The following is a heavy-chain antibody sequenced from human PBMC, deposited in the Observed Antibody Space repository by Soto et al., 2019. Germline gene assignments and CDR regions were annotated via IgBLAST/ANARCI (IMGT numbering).Heavy chain of an antibody. Sequence: GGSLRLSCAASGFTFSSYWMSWVRQAPGKGLEWVANIKQDGSEKYYVDSVKGRFTISRDNAKNSLYLQMNSLRAEDTAVYYCARVRFLDYYYHHYMDVWGKGTTVTVSS. CDR1: GFTFSSYW. D-gene: IGHD3-3*01. J-gene: IGHJ6*03. CDR2: IKQDGSEK. V-gene: IGHV3-7*01. CDR3: ARVRFLDYYYHHYMDV.